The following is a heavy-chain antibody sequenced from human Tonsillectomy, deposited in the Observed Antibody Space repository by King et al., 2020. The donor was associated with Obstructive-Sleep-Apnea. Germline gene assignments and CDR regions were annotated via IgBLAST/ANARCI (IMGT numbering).Heavy chain of an antibody. V-gene: IGHV5-51*01. Sequence: VQLVESGAEVKKPGESLKTSCKVSGSSFSNYWIGWGRKMPGKGLEWRGIIYPGDSDTSYSPAFQGQVTFSADKSISTASLQWSGLMASDTAMYYCARHDGRGSGSYFDWGQGTLVTVSS. CDR2: IYPGDSDT. J-gene: IGHJ4*02. CDR3: ARHDGRGSGSYFD. CDR1: GSSFSNYW. D-gene: IGHD3-10*01.